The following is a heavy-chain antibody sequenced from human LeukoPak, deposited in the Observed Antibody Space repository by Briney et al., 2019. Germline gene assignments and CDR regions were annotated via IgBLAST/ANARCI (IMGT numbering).Heavy chain of an antibody. Sequence: TSETLSLTCSVNGGSFSGYYWSWLRQSQGKGLEWIGETNHGGSVNYNPSLKSRVTISIETSKNQFSLKLSSVTAADAAVYYCARHQAEAGFRGDFDYWGQGTLVTVSS. CDR2: TNHGGSV. CDR3: ARHQAEAGFRGDFDY. J-gene: IGHJ4*02. V-gene: IGHV4-34*01. D-gene: IGHD6-13*01. CDR1: GGSFSGYY.